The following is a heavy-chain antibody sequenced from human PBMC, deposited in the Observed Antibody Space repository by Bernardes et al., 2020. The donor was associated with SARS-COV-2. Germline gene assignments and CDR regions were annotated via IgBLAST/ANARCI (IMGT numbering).Heavy chain of an antibody. J-gene: IGHJ5*02. V-gene: IGHV4-34*01. CDR3: ARGWQQLPPRRWFDP. D-gene: IGHD6-13*01. CDR2: INHSGST. Sequence: SETLSLTCAVYGGSFSGYYWSWIRQPPGKGLEWIREINHSGSTNYNPSLKSRVTISVDTSKNQFSLALSSLTAADTAVYYCARGWQQLPPRRWFDPWGQGTLVTVSS. CDR1: GGSFSGYY.